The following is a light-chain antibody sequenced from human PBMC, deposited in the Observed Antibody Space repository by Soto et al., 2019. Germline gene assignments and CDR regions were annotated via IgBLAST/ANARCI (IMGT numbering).Light chain of an antibody. CDR2: KIS. CDR1: QSLVYSDGTTY. V-gene: IGKV2-24*01. Sequence: DIVMTQTALSSPVTLGQPASISCRSSQSLVYSDGTTYLSWLQQRPGQPPRLLISKISNRFSGVPDRFSGSGTGTDFTLTISRVEAEDVGVYYCMQATQIPHTFGQGTKLEIK. J-gene: IGKJ2*01. CDR3: MQATQIPHT.